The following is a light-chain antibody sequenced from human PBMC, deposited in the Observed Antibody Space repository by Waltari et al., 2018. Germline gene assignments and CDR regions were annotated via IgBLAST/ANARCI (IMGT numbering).Light chain of an antibody. V-gene: IGLV6-57*03. J-gene: IGLJ2*01. CDR1: SGSIPNNY. Sequence: NFMLTPPHSVSESPGQTVTISCTRSSGSIPNNYVQWYQQRPGSAPTTVIFEANQRPSGVPDRFSGSIDSSSNSASLTISALKTEDEANYYCQSYDSSSRVVFGGGTKLTVL. CDR2: EAN. CDR3: QSYDSSSRVV.